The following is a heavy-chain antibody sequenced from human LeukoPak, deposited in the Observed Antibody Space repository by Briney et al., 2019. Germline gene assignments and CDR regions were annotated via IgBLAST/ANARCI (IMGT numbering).Heavy chain of an antibody. CDR3: ARDRRGSGYYWYYFDY. CDR2: ISSSSSYI. D-gene: IGHD3-22*01. Sequence: PGGSLRLSCAASGFTFSSYSMNWVRQAPRKGLEWVSSISSSSSYIYYADSVKGRFTISRDNAKNSLYLQMNSLRAEDTAVYYCARDRRGSGYYWYYFDYWGQGTLVTVSS. V-gene: IGHV3-21*01. J-gene: IGHJ4*02. CDR1: GFTFSSYS.